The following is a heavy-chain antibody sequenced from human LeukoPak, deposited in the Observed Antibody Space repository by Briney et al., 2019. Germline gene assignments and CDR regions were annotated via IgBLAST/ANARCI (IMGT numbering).Heavy chain of an antibody. D-gene: IGHD3-9*01. J-gene: IGHJ3*02. Sequence: ASVKVPCKASGFTFTDYYIHWVRQAPGQGLEWMGWIKSSNGVTNYAQKFQGRVTMTRDTSISTAYMELSRLTSDDTAVYYCATEDILTGVHAFDMRGQGTVVTVSS. CDR2: IKSSNGVT. CDR3: ATEDILTGVHAFDM. V-gene: IGHV1-2*02. CDR1: GFTFTDYY.